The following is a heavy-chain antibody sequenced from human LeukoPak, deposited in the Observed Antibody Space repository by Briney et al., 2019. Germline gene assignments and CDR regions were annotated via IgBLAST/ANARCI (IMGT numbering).Heavy chain of an antibody. J-gene: IGHJ4*02. CDR3: ASAYYYDYRQIDY. D-gene: IGHD3-22*01. V-gene: IGHV4-39*01. CDR2: IYYSGST. Sequence: KPSETLSLTCTVSGLSISTSSYYWAWIRQPPGKGLEWLGSIYYSGSTYYNPSLKSRVTISVDTSKNQFSLNLYTVTAADTTVFYCASAYYYDYRQIDYWGQGTLVTVSS. CDR1: GLSISTSSYY.